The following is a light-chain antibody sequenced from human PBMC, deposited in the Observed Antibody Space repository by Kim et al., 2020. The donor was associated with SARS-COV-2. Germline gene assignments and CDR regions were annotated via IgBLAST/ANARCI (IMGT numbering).Light chain of an antibody. CDR1: QSISTS. V-gene: IGKV3-15*01. CDR3: QQYSKWPPWT. J-gene: IGKJ1*01. Sequence: SPGESATLSCMASQSISTSLAWYQQKPGQAPRLLIYGASSRATGIPARFSGSGSGTEFTLTISSLQSEDFAVYYCQQYSKWPPWTFGQGTKVDIK. CDR2: GAS.